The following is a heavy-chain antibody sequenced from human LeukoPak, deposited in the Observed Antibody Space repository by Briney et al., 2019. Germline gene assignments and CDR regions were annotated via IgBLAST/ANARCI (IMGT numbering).Heavy chain of an antibody. D-gene: IGHD3/OR15-3a*01. V-gene: IGHV3-66*02. CDR1: GFTVSSNY. J-gene: IGHJ4*02. CDR2: IYSGGST. CDR3: AREGTGYYFYY. Sequence: GGSLSLSCAASGFTVSSNYMSWVRQAPGKGLEWVSVIYSGGSTYYADSVKGRFTISRDNSKNTLYLQMNSLRAEDTAVYYCAREGTGYYFYYWGQGTLVTVSS.